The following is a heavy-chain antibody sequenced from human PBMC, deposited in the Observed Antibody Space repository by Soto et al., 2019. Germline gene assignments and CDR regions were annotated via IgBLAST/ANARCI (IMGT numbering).Heavy chain of an antibody. J-gene: IGHJ4*02. CDR2: ISGTGGRT. CDR1: GYSFSTYA. Sequence: EVQLLDSGGGLVQPGGSLRLSCAASGYSFSTYAMSWVRQAPGKGLEWVSAISGTGGRTYYADSVKGRFTISRDNSKNTMYLQMNRLRAEDTAVYYCAKESMASAYADYWGQGTLVTVSS. V-gene: IGHV3-23*01. CDR3: AKESMASAYADY. D-gene: IGHD2-2*01.